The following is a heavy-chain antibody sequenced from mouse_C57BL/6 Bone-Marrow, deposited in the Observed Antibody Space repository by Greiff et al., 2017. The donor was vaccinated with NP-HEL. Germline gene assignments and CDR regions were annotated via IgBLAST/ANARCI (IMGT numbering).Heavy chain of an antibody. Sequence: EVKLVESGGDLVKPGGSLKLSCAASGFTFSSYGMSWVRQTPDKRLEWVATISSGGSYTYYPDSVKGRFTISRDNAKNTLYLQMSSLKSEDTAMYYCARNCGERAYAMDYWGQGTSVTVSS. V-gene: IGHV5-6*01. D-gene: IGHD3-3*01. CDR2: ISSGGSYT. CDR3: ARNCGERAYAMDY. CDR1: GFTFSSYG. J-gene: IGHJ4*01.